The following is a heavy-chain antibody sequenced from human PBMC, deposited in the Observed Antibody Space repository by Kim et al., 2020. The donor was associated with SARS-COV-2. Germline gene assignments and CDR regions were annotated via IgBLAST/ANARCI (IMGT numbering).Heavy chain of an antibody. CDR1: GYTFTSYG. J-gene: IGHJ4*02. V-gene: IGHV1-18*01. D-gene: IGHD5-18*01. Sequence: ASVKVSCKASGYTFTSYGISWVRQAPGQGLEWMGWISAYNGNTNYAQKLQGRVTMTTDTSTSTAYMELRSLRSDDTAVYYCARTEKPYSYGYFGFDYWGQGTLVTVSS. CDR3: ARTEKPYSYGYFGFDY. CDR2: ISAYNGNT.